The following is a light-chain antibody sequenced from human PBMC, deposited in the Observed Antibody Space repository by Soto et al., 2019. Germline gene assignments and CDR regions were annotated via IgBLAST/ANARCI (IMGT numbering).Light chain of an antibody. J-gene: IGKJ1*01. CDR2: SAS. CDR1: QYIGTY. CDR3: QQSFTIPWT. V-gene: IGKV1-39*01. Sequence: DIQMTQSPSSLSASVGDRVTITCRASQYIGTYLNWYQLKPGKAPKLLMSSASRLQSGVPSTFSGRGSGTDFTLTISRLQPGDFATYCCQQSFTIPWTFGQGTRVEIK.